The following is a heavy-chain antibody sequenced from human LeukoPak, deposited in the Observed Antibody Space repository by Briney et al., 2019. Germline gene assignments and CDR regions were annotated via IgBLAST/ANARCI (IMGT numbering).Heavy chain of an antibody. CDR3: AKDRGATSHCPDY. CDR1: GFTFSNYE. Sequence: GGSLRLSCAASGFTFSNYEMNWVRQAPGKGLEWVSYISSSGGTMYYADSVKGRFTISRDNAKNSLYLQMNSLRAEDTALYYCAKDRGATSHCPDYWGQGTLVTVSS. V-gene: IGHV3-48*03. D-gene: IGHD2-2*01. J-gene: IGHJ4*02. CDR2: ISSSGGTM.